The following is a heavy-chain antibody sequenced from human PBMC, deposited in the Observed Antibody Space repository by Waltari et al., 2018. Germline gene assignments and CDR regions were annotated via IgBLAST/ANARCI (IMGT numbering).Heavy chain of an antibody. Sequence: EVQLAQSGAEANRRGESRTMSRKGSGCRFAEYWIGCVRQMPGKGLQWVAVIHPGDSDVRYSPSFEGRVTISADISTKTAYLEWSSLQASDSAMYYCAGHQNWYFDLWGRGSLLTVSS. CDR1: GCRFAEYW. CDR2: IHPGDSDV. CDR3: AGHQNWYFDL. V-gene: IGHV5-51*01. J-gene: IGHJ2*01.